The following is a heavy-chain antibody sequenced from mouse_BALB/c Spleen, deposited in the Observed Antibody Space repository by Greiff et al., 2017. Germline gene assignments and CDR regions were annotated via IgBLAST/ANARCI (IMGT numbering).Heavy chain of an antibody. V-gene: IGHV3-6*02. Sequence: EVKLQESGPGLVKPSQSLSLTCSVTGYSITSGYYWNWIRQFPGNKLEWMGYISYDGSNNYNPSLKNRISITRDTSKNQFFLKLNSVTTEDTATYYCARDEDYYGSSLAWFAYWGQGTLVTVSA. D-gene: IGHD1-1*01. CDR1: GYSITSGYY. CDR3: ARDEDYYGSSLAWFAY. CDR2: ISYDGSN. J-gene: IGHJ3*01.